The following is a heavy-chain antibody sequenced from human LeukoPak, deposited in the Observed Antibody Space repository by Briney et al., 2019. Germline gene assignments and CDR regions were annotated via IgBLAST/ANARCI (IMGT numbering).Heavy chain of an antibody. Sequence: GGSLRLSCAASGFTFSSYSMNWVRQAPEKGLEWVSSISSSSSYIYYADSVKGRFTISRDNAKNSLYLQMNSLRAEDTAVYYCASLPAASYYYGMDVWGQGTTVTVSS. CDR2: ISSSSSYI. CDR1: GFTFSSYS. V-gene: IGHV3-21*01. CDR3: ASLPAASYYYGMDV. D-gene: IGHD2-15*01. J-gene: IGHJ6*02.